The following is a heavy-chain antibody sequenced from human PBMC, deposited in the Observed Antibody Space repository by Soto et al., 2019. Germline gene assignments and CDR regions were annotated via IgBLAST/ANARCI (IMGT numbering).Heavy chain of an antibody. CDR2: MNPGSGDT. V-gene: IGHV1-8*01. Sequence: ASVKVSCKASGYSFTNNDVIWGRQATGQGLEWMGWMNPGSGDTGYAQKFQGRVTMTRDISIATAYMELSRLRSDDTAIYYCARMATFGYLNWFASWGQGTMVTVSS. J-gene: IGHJ5*01. CDR1: GYSFTNND. CDR3: ARMATFGYLNWFAS. D-gene: IGHD3-16*01.